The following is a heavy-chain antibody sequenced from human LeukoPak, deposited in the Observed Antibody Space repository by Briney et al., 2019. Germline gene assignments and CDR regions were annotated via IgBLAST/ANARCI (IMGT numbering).Heavy chain of an antibody. CDR3: VREGPRGLAFDI. CDR1: GFTFRSRD. Sequence: GGSLRLSCAACGFTFRSRDMSLVRQAPGKGLEWVSGISASGGSTFYADSVKGRFTISRDNSKNTLYLQMNGLRVEDTAVYYCVREGPRGLAFDIWGQGTMVTVSS. V-gene: IGHV3-23*01. J-gene: IGHJ3*02. CDR2: ISASGGST.